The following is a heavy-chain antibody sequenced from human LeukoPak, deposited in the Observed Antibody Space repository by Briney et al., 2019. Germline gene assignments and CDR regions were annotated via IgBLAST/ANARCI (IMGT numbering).Heavy chain of an antibody. V-gene: IGHV3-74*01. CDR2: INSDGTTT. J-gene: IGHJ4*02. D-gene: IGHD3-22*01. Sequence: QPGGSLRLSCAASGFTFSSYSMHCVRQAPGKGLVWVSRINSDGTTTNYADSVKGQFTISRDNAKSTLFLQMNSLRAEDTAVYYCTRGSRGYPFDFWGQGTLVTVSS. CDR1: GFTFSSYS. CDR3: TRGSRGYPFDF.